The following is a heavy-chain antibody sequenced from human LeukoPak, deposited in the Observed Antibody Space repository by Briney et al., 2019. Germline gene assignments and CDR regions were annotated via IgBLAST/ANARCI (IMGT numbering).Heavy chain of an antibody. Sequence: SETLSLTCTVSGGSISSSSYYWGWIRQPPGKGLEWIRSIYYSGSTYYNPSLKSRVTISVDTSKNQFSLKLSSVTAADTAVYYCARPYDFWSGYPTKRDMDVWGKGTTVTVSS. CDR1: GGSISSSSYY. J-gene: IGHJ6*03. CDR2: IYYSGST. CDR3: ARPYDFWSGYPTKRDMDV. D-gene: IGHD3-3*01. V-gene: IGHV4-39*01.